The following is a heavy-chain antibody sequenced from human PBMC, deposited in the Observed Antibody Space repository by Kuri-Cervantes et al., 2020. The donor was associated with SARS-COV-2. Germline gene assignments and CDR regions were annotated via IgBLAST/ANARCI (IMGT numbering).Heavy chain of an antibody. D-gene: IGHD1-1*01. J-gene: IGHJ5*02. CDR3: ARSPLERRWGWFDP. V-gene: IGHV4-4*07. CDR1: GGSISSYY. Sequence: ESLKISCTVSGGSISSYYWSWIRQPAGKGLEWIGRIYTSGSTNYNPSLKSRVTMSVATSKNQFSLKLSSVTAADTAVYYCARSPLERRWGWFDPWGQGTLVTVSS. CDR2: IYTSGST.